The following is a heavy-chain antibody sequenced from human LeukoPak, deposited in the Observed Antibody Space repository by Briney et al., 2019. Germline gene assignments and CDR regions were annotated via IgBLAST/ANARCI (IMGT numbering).Heavy chain of an antibody. Sequence: GGSQRLSCGACGFIDSSQYMNGLRQAREKGVEWVTVFCRGGITHYADSVSGRFTVSSENSKNTLYLQMNSLRAEDTAVYYCARGGARQQLLESDFDFWGQGTLVIVTA. D-gene: IGHD6-13*01. V-gene: IGHV3-53*01. CDR1: GFIDSSQY. CDR2: FCRGGIT. J-gene: IGHJ4*02. CDR3: ARGGARQQLLESDFDF.